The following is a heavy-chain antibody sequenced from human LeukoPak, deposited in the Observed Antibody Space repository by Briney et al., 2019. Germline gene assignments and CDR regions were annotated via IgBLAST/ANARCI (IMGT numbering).Heavy chain of an antibody. D-gene: IGHD2-15*01. J-gene: IGHJ4*02. CDR2: ISGSGGST. V-gene: IGHV3-23*01. CDR3: AKVWGYCSGGSCDY. CDR1: GFTFSSYA. Sequence: GGSLRLSCAASGFTFSSYAMSWVRQAPGKGLEWDSAISGSGGSTYYADSVKGRFTISRDNSKNTLYLQMNSLRAEDTAVYYCAKVWGYCSGGSCDYWGQGTLVTVSS.